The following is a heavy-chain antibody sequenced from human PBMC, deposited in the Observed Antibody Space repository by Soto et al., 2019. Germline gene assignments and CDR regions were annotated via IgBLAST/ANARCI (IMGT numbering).Heavy chain of an antibody. J-gene: IGHJ4*02. D-gene: IGHD6-25*01. CDR2: ISTYNGKT. Sequence: QVQMVQSGAEVKKPGASVKVSCRTSGYIFTNYDITWVRQAPGQGLEWVGWISTYNGKTNFAQRLQDRVTLTTDTSTSTAYMELSSLRSDDTAVYSCARGADGDYWGQGTLVTVSS. CDR1: GYIFTNYD. V-gene: IGHV1-18*01. CDR3: ARGADGDY.